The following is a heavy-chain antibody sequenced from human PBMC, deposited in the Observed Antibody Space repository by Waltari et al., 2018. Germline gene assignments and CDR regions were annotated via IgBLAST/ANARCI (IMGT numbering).Heavy chain of an antibody. CDR2: ISADTGNP. CDR3: ARRWTSDWSDP. V-gene: IGHV1-18*01. Sequence: QLVQSDAEVKKPGASVKVSCTTSGYKFNSYGINWVRQAPGQGLESMGWISADTGNPHYAKNFKGRVTMTRDTSTNTDYLELRGLTSDDTAVYYCARRWTSDWSDPWGQGTLVTVSS. J-gene: IGHJ5*02. CDR1: GYKFNSYG.